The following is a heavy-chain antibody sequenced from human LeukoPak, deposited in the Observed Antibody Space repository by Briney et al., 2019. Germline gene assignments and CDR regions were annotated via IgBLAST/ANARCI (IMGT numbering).Heavy chain of an antibody. Sequence: GGSLRLSCAASGFTFSSYSMNWVRQTPGKGLEWVSSISSSSSYIYYADSVKGRFTISRDNAKNSLYLQVNSLRAEDTAVYYCARDHCSSTSCYLDWGQGTLVTVSS. D-gene: IGHD2-2*01. J-gene: IGHJ4*02. CDR1: GFTFSSYS. V-gene: IGHV3-21*01. CDR3: ARDHCSSTSCYLD. CDR2: ISSSSSYI.